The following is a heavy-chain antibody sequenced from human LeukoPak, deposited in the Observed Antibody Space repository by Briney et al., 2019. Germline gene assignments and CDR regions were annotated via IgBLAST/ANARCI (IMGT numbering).Heavy chain of an antibody. CDR1: GFTLSSYG. CDR2: IWYDGRNK. D-gene: IGHD2-2*01. CDR3: ARDGVVVPAADYNWFDP. J-gene: IGHJ5*02. Sequence: PGGSLRPSCAASGFTLSSYGAHWVRHAPGKWLEWVAVIWYDGRNKNYADSVKGRFTISRDNSKNTLYLQMNSLRAEDTAVYYCARDGVVVPAADYNWFDPWGQGTLVTVSS. V-gene: IGHV3-33*01.